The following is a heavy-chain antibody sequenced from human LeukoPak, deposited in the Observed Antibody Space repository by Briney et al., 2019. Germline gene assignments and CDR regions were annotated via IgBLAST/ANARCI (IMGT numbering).Heavy chain of an antibody. CDR1: GYTFTGYY. J-gene: IGHJ4*02. V-gene: IGHV1-2*02. D-gene: IGHD6-6*01. CDR3: APTSARPGAYYFDY. CDR2: INPNTGGT. Sequence: GASVKVSCKTSGYTFTGYYMHWVRQAPGQGLEWMGWINPNTGGTNYAQKFQGRVTMTRDTSIRTAYMELSRLRSDDTAVYYCAPTSARPGAYYFDYWGQGTLVTVSS.